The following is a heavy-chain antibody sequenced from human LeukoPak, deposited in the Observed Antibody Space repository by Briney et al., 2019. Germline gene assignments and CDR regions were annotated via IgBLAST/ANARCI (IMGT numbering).Heavy chain of an antibody. CDR2: ISSSGSTI. V-gene: IGHV3-48*03. CDR3: ARSNVLLWFGELYPLDY. Sequence: PGGSLRLSCAASGFTFSSYEMSWVRQAPGKGLEWVSYISSSGSTIYYADSVKGRFTISRDNAKNSLYLQMNSLRAEDTAVYYCARSNVLLWFGELYPLDYWGQGTLVTVSS. D-gene: IGHD3-10*01. J-gene: IGHJ4*02. CDR1: GFTFSSYE.